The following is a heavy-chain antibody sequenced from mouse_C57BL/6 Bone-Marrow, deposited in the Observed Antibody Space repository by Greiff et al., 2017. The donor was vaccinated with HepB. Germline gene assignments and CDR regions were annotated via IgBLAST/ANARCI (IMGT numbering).Heavy chain of an antibody. Sequence: QVQLQQSGAELVRPGASVTLSCKASGYTFTDYEMHWVKQTPVHGLEWIGAIDPETGGTAYNQKFKGKAILTADQSSSTAYMELRSLTSEDSAVYYCTRDTLYAMDYWGQGTSVTVSS. CDR2: IDPETGGT. CDR1: GYTFTDYE. CDR3: TRDTLYAMDY. V-gene: IGHV1-15*01. D-gene: IGHD5-1-1*01. J-gene: IGHJ4*01.